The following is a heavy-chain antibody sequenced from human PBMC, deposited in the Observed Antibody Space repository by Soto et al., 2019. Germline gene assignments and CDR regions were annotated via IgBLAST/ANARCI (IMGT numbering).Heavy chain of an antibody. J-gene: IGHJ6*02. CDR1: GFTFCSYA. Sequence: GGALRLSCAASGFTFCSYALSWGRPAPGKGLEWVSAISGSGGSTYYADSVKGRFTISRDNSKNTLYLQMNSLRAEDTAVYYCAKVREIYFRYGMDVWGQGTTVTVSS. CDR2: ISGSGGST. V-gene: IGHV3-23*01. CDR3: AKVREIYFRYGMDV. D-gene: IGHD3-9*01.